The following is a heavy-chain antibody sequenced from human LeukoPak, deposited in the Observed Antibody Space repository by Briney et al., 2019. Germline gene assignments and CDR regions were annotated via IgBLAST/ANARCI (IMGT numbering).Heavy chain of an antibody. Sequence: ASVTVSCTASGYTFSSYGINWVRQAPGRGLEWMGWISGYNGNTHYAQQFQGRVTMTTDTSTSTVYTELRTLRSDDTAVYYCARDSYDFLTGRYSGSGGDYWGQGTLVTVSS. CDR1: GYTFSSYG. J-gene: IGHJ4*02. CDR3: ARDSYDFLTGRYSGSGGDY. V-gene: IGHV1-18*01. CDR2: ISGYNGNT. D-gene: IGHD3-9*01.